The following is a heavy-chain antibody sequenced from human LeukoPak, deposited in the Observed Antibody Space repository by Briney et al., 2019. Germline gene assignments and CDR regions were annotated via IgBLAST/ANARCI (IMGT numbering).Heavy chain of an antibody. CDR2: IYTSGST. Sequence: PSETLSLTCTVSGGSISSYYWSWIRQPAGKGLEWIGRIYTSGSTNYNPSLKSRVTMSVDTSKNQFSLKLSSVTAADTAVYYCARDPYYDFSGAFDIWGQGTMVTVSS. D-gene: IGHD3-3*01. CDR1: GGSISSYY. V-gene: IGHV4-4*07. CDR3: ARDPYYDFSGAFDI. J-gene: IGHJ3*02.